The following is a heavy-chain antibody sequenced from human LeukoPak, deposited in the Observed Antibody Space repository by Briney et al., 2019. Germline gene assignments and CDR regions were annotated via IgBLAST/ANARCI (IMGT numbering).Heavy chain of an antibody. Sequence: PSETLSLTCTVSGGSIRSYYWSWIRQPPGKGLEWIGYVFHTGDTNYNPSLKSRGTISADTSKNQFSLKISSVTAADTAVYYCARIFGSYDFWSGYYPYFDYWGQGTLVTVSS. CDR3: ARIFGSYDFWSGYYPYFDY. CDR1: GGSIRSYY. D-gene: IGHD3-3*01. J-gene: IGHJ4*02. V-gene: IGHV4-59*08. CDR2: VFHTGDT.